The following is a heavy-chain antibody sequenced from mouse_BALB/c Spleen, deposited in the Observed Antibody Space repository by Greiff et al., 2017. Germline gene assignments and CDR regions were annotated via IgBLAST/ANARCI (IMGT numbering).Heavy chain of an antibody. CDR1: GFTFSSYG. CDR2: ISSGGSYT. V-gene: IGHV5-6*01. CDR3: ARHEDPSYYFDY. J-gene: IGHJ2*01. D-gene: IGHD1-2*01. Sequence: EVKVVESGGDLVKPGGSLKLSCAASGFTFSSYGMSWVRQTPDKRLEWVATISSGGSYTYYPDSVKGRFTISRDNAKNTLYLQMSSLKSEDTAMYYCARHEDPSYYFDYWGQGTTLTVSS.